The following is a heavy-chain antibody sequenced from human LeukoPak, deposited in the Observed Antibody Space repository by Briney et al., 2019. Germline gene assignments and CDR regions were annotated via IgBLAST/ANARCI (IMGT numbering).Heavy chain of an antibody. D-gene: IGHD1-26*01. CDR1: GFIFTNYF. CDR2: IKHDGSEK. V-gene: IGHV3-7*01. CDR3: ARGGGIYGLWDY. Sequence: GGSLRLSCAASGFIFTNYFMSWVRQAPGKGLEWVASIKHDGSEKYYVDSVRGRFTISRDNAKDTLYLQMNSLRVEDTAVYYCARGGGIYGLWDYWGQGTLVTVSS. J-gene: IGHJ4*02.